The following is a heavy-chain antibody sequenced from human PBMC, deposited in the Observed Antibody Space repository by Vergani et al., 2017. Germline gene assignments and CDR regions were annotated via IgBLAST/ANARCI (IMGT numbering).Heavy chain of an antibody. CDR2: IQFDGSNQ. CDR3: AKHFRGWGIDY. CDR1: GFTLSHYD. D-gene: IGHD3-16*01. J-gene: IGHJ4*02. Sequence: QVQLVESGGGVVQRGGSLRLPCATSGFTLSHYDMQWIRQGPGKGLEFVAFIQFDGSNQYYADSVKGRFTLSRDFSKNTLSLQMNGLRTDYTATYYCAKHFRGWGIDYWGQGTQVIVSS. V-gene: IGHV3-30*02.